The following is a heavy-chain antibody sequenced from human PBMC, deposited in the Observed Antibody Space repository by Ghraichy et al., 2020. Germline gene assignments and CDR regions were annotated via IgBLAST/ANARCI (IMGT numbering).Heavy chain of an antibody. Sequence: SETLSLTCAVSGGSISSSGYSWTWIRQPPGKGLEWIGYIYHSGSTNYNPSLKSRVTMSVDKSNNHFSLKLSSVTAADTAVYYCARIAYSSDSDYWGQGTLVTVSS. CDR1: GGSISSSGYS. V-gene: IGHV4-30-2*01. J-gene: IGHJ4*02. CDR3: ARIAYSSDSDY. D-gene: IGHD6-19*01. CDR2: IYHSGST.